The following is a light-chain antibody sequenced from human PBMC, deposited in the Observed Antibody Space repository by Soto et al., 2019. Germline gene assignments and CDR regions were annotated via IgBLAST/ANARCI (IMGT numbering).Light chain of an antibody. CDR2: NIE. CDR3: MLYVGTGVWV. J-gene: IGLJ3*02. Sequence: QAVVTQEASLSVSPGGTVTLTCGLNSGSVSTSHYPSWYQQTPGQPPRTLILNIEGRPSGVPERFSGTIIGRRAALTITGAQSEDESDYYCMLYVGTGVWVFGGGTKLTVL. V-gene: IGLV8-61*01. CDR1: SGSVSTSHY.